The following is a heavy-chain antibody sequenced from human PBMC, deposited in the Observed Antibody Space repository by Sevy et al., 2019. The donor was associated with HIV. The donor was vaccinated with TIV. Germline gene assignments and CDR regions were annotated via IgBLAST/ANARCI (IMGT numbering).Heavy chain of an antibody. Sequence: GGSVRLSCAASGFTFSKYSMSWVRQPPGKGLEWVSTLSFGCGEINYADSVKGRITISREKSKSSVYLQMNNLRPEDTAVYYCAREGCTKPHDYWGQGTLVTVSS. D-gene: IGHD2-8*01. J-gene: IGHJ4*02. CDR1: GFTFSKYS. CDR3: AREGCTKPHDY. CDR2: LSFGCGEI. V-gene: IGHV3-23*01.